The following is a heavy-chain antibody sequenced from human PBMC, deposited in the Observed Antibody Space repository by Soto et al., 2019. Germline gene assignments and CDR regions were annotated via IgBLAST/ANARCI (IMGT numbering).Heavy chain of an antibody. CDR1: GGSISSYY. D-gene: IGHD3-3*01. Sequence: SETLSLTCTVSGGSISSYYWSWIRQPAGKGLEWIGRIYTSGSTNYNPSLKSRVTMSVDTSKNQFPLKLSSVTAADTAVYYCARDGLSMDYDFWSGYYGFFDYWGQGTLVTVSS. V-gene: IGHV4-4*07. CDR3: ARDGLSMDYDFWSGYYGFFDY. CDR2: IYTSGST. J-gene: IGHJ4*02.